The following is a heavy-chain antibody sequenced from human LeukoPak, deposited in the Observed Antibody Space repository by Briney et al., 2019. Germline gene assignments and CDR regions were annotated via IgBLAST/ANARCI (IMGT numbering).Heavy chain of an antibody. D-gene: IGHD1-26*01. CDR1: GFSFSSYW. V-gene: IGHV3-74*01. CDR3: ARESGSIDY. CDR2: INHDASIT. Sequence: PGGSLRLSCAASGFSFSSYWMHWVRQAPGKGLVWVSHINHDASITNYADSVKGRFSISRDNAKDTLYLQMNSLRAEDTAIYYCARESGSIDYWGQGTLVIVSS. J-gene: IGHJ4*02.